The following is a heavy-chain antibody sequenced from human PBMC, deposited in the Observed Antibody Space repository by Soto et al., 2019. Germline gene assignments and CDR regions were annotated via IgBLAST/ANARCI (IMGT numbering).Heavy chain of an antibody. Sequence: SETLSLTCAVYGGSFSGYYWSWIRQPPGKGLEWIGEINHSGSTNCNPSLKSRVTISVDTSKNQFSLKLSSVTAADMAVYYCARGISMIVEVQRDGPYKYYFDSWGQVTRITVSS. J-gene: IGHJ4*02. V-gene: IGHV4-34*01. CDR3: ARGISMIVEVQRDGPYKYYFDS. CDR1: GGSFSGYY. CDR2: INHSGST. D-gene: IGHD2-2*01.